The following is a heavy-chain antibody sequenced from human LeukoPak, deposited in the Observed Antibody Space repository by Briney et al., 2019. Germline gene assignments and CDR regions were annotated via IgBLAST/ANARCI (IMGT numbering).Heavy chain of an antibody. CDR2: ISSDGNNQ. CDR1: GFTFTNYI. D-gene: IGHD4-11*01. V-gene: IGHV3-30*04. CDR3: ARDPDDFSNLEYFHH. J-gene: IGHJ1*01. Sequence: PGGPLRLSCAASGFTFTNYILHWVRQAPGRGLEWVAVISSDGNNQYYADSVKGRFTISRDNPNSTLYLLMNTLRADDSAVYYCARDPDDFSNLEYFHHWGQGTLVTVSS.